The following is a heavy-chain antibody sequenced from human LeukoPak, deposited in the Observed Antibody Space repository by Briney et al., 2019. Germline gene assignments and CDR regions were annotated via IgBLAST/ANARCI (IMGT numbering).Heavy chain of an antibody. D-gene: IGHD3-3*01. J-gene: IGHJ4*02. CDR3: ASDINRYYDFWSGYYY. V-gene: IGHV1-69*05. CDR2: IIPIFGTA. CDR1: GYTFTSYA. Sequence: SVKVSCKASGYTFTSYAISWVRQAPGQGLEWMGGIIPIFGTANYAQKFQGRVTITTDESTSTAYMELSSLRSEDTAVYYCASDINRYYDFWSGYYYWGQGTLVTVSS.